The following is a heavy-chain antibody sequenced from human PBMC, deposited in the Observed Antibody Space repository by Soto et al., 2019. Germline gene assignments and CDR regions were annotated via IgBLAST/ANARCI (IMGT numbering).Heavy chain of an antibody. D-gene: IGHD1-1*01. CDR3: ARQQSANWYVDY. Sequence: SETLSLTCTVSGDSISSSSYYWVWIRQPPGKGLEWIGSFYYSGSTYYNPSLKSRVTISVDTSKNQFSLKLSSVTAADTAMYYCARQQSANWYVDYWGQGTLVTVSS. V-gene: IGHV4-39*01. CDR1: GDSISSSSYY. J-gene: IGHJ4*02. CDR2: FYYSGST.